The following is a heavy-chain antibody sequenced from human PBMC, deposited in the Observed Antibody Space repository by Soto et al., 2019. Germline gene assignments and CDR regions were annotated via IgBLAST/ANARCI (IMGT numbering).Heavy chain of an antibody. CDR3: AKGGTYYFDS. CDR1: GDSISNFY. J-gene: IGHJ4*02. D-gene: IGHD3-16*01. V-gene: IGHV4-4*07. CDR2: LYTRGTT. Sequence: PSETLSLTCSVSGDSISNFYWSWIRQSAGKGLEWIGRLYTRGTTDYNPSLKSRVTMSIDTSKNRVSLSLTSLTAADTAVYYCAKGGTYYFDSWGQGIVVTVSS.